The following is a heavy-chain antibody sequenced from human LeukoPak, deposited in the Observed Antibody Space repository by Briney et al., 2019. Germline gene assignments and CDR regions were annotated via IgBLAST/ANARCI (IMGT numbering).Heavy chain of an antibody. V-gene: IGHV1-8*01. CDR3: ARFPYCTNGVCPPA. CDR2: MNPNSGNI. Sequence: GASVKVSCKASGYTFTSYDINWVRQATGQGLEWMGWMNPNSGNIGYAQKFQGRVTMTRNTSISTAYMELSSLRSEDTAVYYCARFPYCTNGVCPPAWGQGTLVTVSS. CDR1: GYTFTSYD. D-gene: IGHD2-8*01. J-gene: IGHJ4*02.